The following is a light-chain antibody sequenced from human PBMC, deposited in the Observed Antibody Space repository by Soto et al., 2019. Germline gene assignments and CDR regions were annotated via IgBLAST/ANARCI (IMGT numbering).Light chain of an antibody. J-gene: IGLJ2*01. CDR3: ETWDSRIRV. V-gene: IGLV4-60*03. CDR2: LEGSGSY. Sequence: QLVLTQSSSASASLGSSVKLTCTLSSGHRSYIIAWHQQQPGKAPRYLMKLEGSGSYNKGSGVPDRFSGSSSGADRYLTMSNLQSEDEDDYYCETWDSRIRVFGGGTKVTVL. CDR1: SGHRSYI.